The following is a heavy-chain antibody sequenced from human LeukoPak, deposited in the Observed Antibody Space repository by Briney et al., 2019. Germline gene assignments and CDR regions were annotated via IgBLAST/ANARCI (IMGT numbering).Heavy chain of an antibody. CDR2: IKQDESEK. J-gene: IGHJ5*01. V-gene: IGHV3-7*01. D-gene: IGHD6-13*01. CDR1: GFNFGAYW. Sequence: GGSLRLSCASSGFNFGAYWMSWVRQAPGKGLQWVATIKQDESEKYYVDSVKGRFTISRDNAKNSLYLQMNSLRAEDTAVYYCARPYSISWELDSWGQGTLVTVSS. CDR3: ARPYSISWELDS.